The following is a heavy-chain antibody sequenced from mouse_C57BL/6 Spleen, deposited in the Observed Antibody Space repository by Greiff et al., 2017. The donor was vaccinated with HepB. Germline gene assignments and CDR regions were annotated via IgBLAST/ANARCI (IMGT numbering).Heavy chain of an antibody. V-gene: IGHV1-82*01. Sequence: VKLQQSGPELVKPGASVKISCKASGYAFSSSWMNWVKQRPGKGLEWIGRIYPGDGDTNYNGKFKGKATLTADKSSSTAYMQLSSLTSEDSAVYFCARSKLGSRTYYYAMDYWGQGTSVTVSS. D-gene: IGHD1-1*01. CDR2: IYPGDGDT. J-gene: IGHJ4*01. CDR3: ARSKLGSRTYYYAMDY. CDR1: GYAFSSSW.